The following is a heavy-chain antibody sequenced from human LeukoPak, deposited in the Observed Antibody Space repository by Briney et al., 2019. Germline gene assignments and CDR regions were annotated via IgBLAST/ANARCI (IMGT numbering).Heavy chain of an antibody. V-gene: IGHV1-46*03. Sequence: ASVKVSCKASGYTFTSYYMHWVRQAPGQGLEWMGIINPSGGSTSYAQKFQGRVTMTRDTSTSTVYMELSSLRSGDTAVYYCARDLLSSSGSYRVSVYFDYWGQGTLVTVSS. J-gene: IGHJ4*02. CDR2: INPSGGST. CDR1: GYTFTSYY. CDR3: ARDLLSSSGSYRVSVYFDY. D-gene: IGHD1-26*01.